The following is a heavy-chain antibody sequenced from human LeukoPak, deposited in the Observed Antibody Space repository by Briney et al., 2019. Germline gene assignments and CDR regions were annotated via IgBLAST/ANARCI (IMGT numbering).Heavy chain of an antibody. J-gene: IGHJ5*02. Sequence: SETLSLTCTVSVGSISGYYWSWIRQPPGKGLEWIGYIYYSGSTSYNPSLKSRVTISVDTSKNQFSLNLNSVTAADTAVYYCVRHDPGIGWFDPWGQGTLVTVSS. CDR3: VRHDPGIGWFDP. CDR2: IYYSGST. CDR1: VGSISGYY. V-gene: IGHV4-59*08.